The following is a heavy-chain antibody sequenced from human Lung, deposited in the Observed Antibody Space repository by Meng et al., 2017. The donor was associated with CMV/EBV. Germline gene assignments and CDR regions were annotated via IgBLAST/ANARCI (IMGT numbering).Heavy chain of an antibody. Sequence: QVQLHESGPGLVKPSQTLSLICTVSGDSISSGGYYWSWLRQHPGEGLEWIGHVFYTGSTYYNPSLKSRLSMSVDTSKNQISLKLYSVTAADTAVYFCARVRRVMVRGVLPYHLFDPWGQGTQVTVSS. D-gene: IGHD3-10*01. CDR3: ARVRRVMVRGVLPYHLFDP. V-gene: IGHV4-31*03. J-gene: IGHJ5*02. CDR2: VFYTGST. CDR1: GDSISSGGYY.